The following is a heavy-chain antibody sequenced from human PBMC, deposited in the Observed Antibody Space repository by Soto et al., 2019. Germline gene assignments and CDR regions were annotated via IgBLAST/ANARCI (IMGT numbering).Heavy chain of an antibody. CDR2: FDPEDGET. Sequence: ASVKVSCKVSGYTLTELSMHWVRQAPGKGLEWMGGFDPEDGETIYAQKFQGRVTMTRDTSTSTVYMELSSLRSEDTAVYYCARVSFWSGYYEFDYWGQGTLVTVSS. D-gene: IGHD3-3*01. CDR1: GYTLTELS. J-gene: IGHJ4*02. CDR3: ARVSFWSGYYEFDY. V-gene: IGHV1-24*01.